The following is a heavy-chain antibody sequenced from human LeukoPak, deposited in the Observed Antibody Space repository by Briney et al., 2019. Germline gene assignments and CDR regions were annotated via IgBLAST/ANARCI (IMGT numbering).Heavy chain of an antibody. Sequence: SETLSLTCAVYGGSFSGYYWSWIRQPPGKGLEWIGEINHSGSTNYNPSLKSRVTISVDTSKNQFSLKLSSVTAADTAVYYCARIKMVRGVIDYWGQGTPVTVSS. D-gene: IGHD3-10*01. CDR1: GGSFSGYY. J-gene: IGHJ4*02. CDR2: INHSGST. V-gene: IGHV4-34*01. CDR3: ARIKMVRGVIDY.